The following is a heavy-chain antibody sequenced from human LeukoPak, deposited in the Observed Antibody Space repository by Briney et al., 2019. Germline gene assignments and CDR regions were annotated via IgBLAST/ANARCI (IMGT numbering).Heavy chain of an antibody. D-gene: IGHD6-13*01. J-gene: IGHJ6*03. CDR1: GGSISSSSYY. V-gene: IGHV4-39*01. CDR2: IYYSGST. CDR3: ARRSSSWYGGDYYYYYMDV. Sequence: PSETLSLTCTVSGGSISSSSYYWGWIRHPPGKGLEWIGSIYYSGSTYYNPSLKSRVTISVDTSKNQFSLKLSSVTAADTAVYYCARRSSSWYGGDYYYYYMDVWGKGTTVTISS.